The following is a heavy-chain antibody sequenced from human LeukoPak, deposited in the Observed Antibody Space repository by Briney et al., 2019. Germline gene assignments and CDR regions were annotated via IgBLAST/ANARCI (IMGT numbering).Heavy chain of an antibody. J-gene: IGHJ4*02. D-gene: IGHD3-22*01. CDR1: GGSISSSSYY. V-gene: IGHV4-39*07. CDR2: IYYSGST. Sequence: SETLSLTCTVSGGSISSSSYYWGWIRQPPGKGLEWIGSIYYSGSTYYNPSLKSRVTISVDTSKNQFSLKLSPVTAADTAVYYCARGTTMIVEEGFDYWGQGTLVTVSS. CDR3: ARGTTMIVEEGFDY.